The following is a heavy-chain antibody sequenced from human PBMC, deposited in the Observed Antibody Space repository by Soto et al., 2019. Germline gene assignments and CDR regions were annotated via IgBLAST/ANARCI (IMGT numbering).Heavy chain of an antibody. CDR1: GFTFSNYA. D-gene: IGHD3-22*01. CDR2: ISGSGGTT. V-gene: IGHV3-23*01. CDR3: ARGLYYYDSRGYWGY. Sequence: GGSLRLSCAASGFTFSNYAMGWVRQAPEKGLEWVSVISGSGGTTYYADSVKGRFTISRDNAKNSLYLQMNSLRDEDTAVYYCARGLYYYDSRGYWGYWGQGTLVTVSS. J-gene: IGHJ4*02.